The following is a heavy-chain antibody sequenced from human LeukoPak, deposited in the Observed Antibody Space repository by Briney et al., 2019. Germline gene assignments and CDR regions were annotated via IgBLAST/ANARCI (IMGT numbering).Heavy chain of an antibody. J-gene: IGHJ4*02. CDR1: GYTFTTYY. V-gene: IGHV1-46*01. Sequence: GASVKVSCKASGYTFTTYYLHWVRQAPGQGLEWMGIVNPSGGSTPYAQNFQGRVTMTRDTSTNTVYMELSSLRSEDTAVYYCARASSGSYPWTLDYWGQGTLVTVSS. CDR2: VNPSGGST. CDR3: ARASSGSYPWTLDY. D-gene: IGHD1-26*01.